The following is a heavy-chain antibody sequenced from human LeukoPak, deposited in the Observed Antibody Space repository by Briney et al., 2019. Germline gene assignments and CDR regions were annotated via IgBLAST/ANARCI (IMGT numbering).Heavy chain of an antibody. CDR3: YYDSSGYYSEGHY. J-gene: IGHJ4*02. CDR2: IIPIFGTA. CDR1: GGTFSSYA. V-gene: IGHV1-69*13. Sequence: SVKVSCKASGGTFSSYAISWVRQAPGQGLEWMGGIIPIFGTANYAQKFQGRVTITADESTSTAYMELSSLRSEDTAVYYCYYDSSGYYSEGHYWGQGTLVTVSS. D-gene: IGHD3-22*01.